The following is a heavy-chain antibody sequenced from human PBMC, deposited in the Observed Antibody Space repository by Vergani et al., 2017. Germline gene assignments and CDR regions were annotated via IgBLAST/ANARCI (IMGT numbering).Heavy chain of an antibody. V-gene: IGHV3-21*02. Sequence: VQLVESGGGLVKPGGSLRLSCEGSGFTFKNNTMTWVRQAPGKGLEWVSSISSSSAYLHYAVSVKGRFTISRDTAKKSLFLQMNKLRADDTAVYYCASRVSANGGLEPRGQGTLVT. J-gene: IGHJ5*02. CDR3: ASRVSANGGLEP. CDR2: ISSSSAYL. D-gene: IGHD2-8*01. CDR1: GFTFKNNT.